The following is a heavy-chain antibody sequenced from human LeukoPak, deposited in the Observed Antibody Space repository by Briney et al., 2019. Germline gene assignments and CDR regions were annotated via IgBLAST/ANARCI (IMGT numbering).Heavy chain of an antibody. V-gene: IGHV4-4*02. D-gene: IGHD1-26*01. CDR2: IYHSGST. CDR3: ARRGSYYYYYYMDV. CDR1: GGSISSSNW. Sequence: PSETLSLTCAVSGGSISSSNWWSWVRQPPGKGLEWIGSIYHSGSTYYNPSLKSRVTISVDTSKNQFSLKLSSVTAADTAVYYCARRGSYYYYYYMDVWGKGTTVTISS. J-gene: IGHJ6*03.